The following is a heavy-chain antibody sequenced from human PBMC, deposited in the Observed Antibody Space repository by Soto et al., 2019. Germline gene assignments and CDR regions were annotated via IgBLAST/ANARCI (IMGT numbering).Heavy chain of an antibody. D-gene: IGHD3-9*01. J-gene: IGHJ6*03. CDR2: IYNSGST. V-gene: IGHV4-30-4*01. CDR1: GGSISNGDYY. Sequence: SETLSLTCTVSGGSISNGDYYWSWIRQPPGKGLEWIGYIYNSGSTYYNPSLRRRVIMSVDTSKRQFSLQLKSVTAADTAIYYCARTVLGPDILADQFVDYYYYMDVWGQGTTVTVSS. CDR3: ARTVLGPDILADQFVDYYYYMDV.